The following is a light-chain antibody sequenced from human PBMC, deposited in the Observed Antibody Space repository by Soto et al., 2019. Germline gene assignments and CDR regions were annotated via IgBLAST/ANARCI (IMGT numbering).Light chain of an antibody. CDR3: SSYADSNPLV. CDR2: GVS. V-gene: IGLV2-8*01. J-gene: IGLJ2*01. Sequence: QSALTQPPSASGSPGQSVTISCIGTSSDVGGYNYVSWYQQLPGKAPNLLIYGVSERPSGVPDRFSGSKSGNTASLTVSGLQAEDEDDYYCSSYADSNPLVFGGGTKLTVL. CDR1: SSDVGGYNY.